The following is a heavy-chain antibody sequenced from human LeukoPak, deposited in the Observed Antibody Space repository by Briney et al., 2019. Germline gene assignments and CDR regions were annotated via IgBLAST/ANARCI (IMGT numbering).Heavy chain of an antibody. CDR3: AKSIETTDYFDH. V-gene: IGHV3-30-3*02. CDR2: ISYDGSNK. CDR1: GFTFSSYA. Sequence: GGSLRLSCAASGFTFSSYAMHWVRQAPGKGLEWVAVISYDGSNKYYADSVKGRFTISRDNSKNTLYLQMNSLRADDTATHYCAKSIETTDYFDHWGQGTLVTVS. J-gene: IGHJ4*02. D-gene: IGHD1-14*01.